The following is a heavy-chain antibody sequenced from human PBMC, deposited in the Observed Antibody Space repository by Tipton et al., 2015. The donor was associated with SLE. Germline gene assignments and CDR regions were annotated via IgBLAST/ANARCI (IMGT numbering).Heavy chain of an antibody. CDR3: VRDKVTYFDY. D-gene: IGHD4-11*01. CDR1: GFTFSYYN. CDR2: ISSTGIYI. J-gene: IGHJ4*02. Sequence: SLRLSCTASGFTFSYYNMNWVRQAPGEGLEWVSSISSTGIYIYNADSLKGRFTISRDNAKNSLYLQMSGLRAEDTAVYYCVRDKVTYFDYWGQGTLVTVSS. V-gene: IGHV3-21*01.